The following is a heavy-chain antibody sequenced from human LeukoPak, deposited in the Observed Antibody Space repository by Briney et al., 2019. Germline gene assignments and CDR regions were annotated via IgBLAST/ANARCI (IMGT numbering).Heavy chain of an antibody. CDR3: ARPQADSSSFGHWFDP. J-gene: IGHJ5*02. CDR1: GGSISSSSYY. CDR2: IYYSGST. Sequence: SETLSFTCTVSGGSISSSSYYWGWIRQPPGKGLEWIGSIYYSGSTYYNPSLKSRVTISVDTSKNQFSLKLSSVTAADTAVYYCARPQADSSSFGHWFDPWGQGTLVTVSS. V-gene: IGHV4-39*01. D-gene: IGHD6-13*01.